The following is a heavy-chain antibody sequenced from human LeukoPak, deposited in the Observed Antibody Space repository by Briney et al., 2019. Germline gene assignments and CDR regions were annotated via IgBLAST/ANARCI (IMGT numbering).Heavy chain of an antibody. V-gene: IGHV4-59*01. Sequence: PSETLSLTCTVSGVSISSYYWSWIRQPPGKGLEWIGYIYYSWSTNYNPSLKSRVTISVRTSKNQFSLKLSSVTAADTAVYYCARVHSGSYPLKSWGQGTLVTVSS. CDR2: IYYSWST. J-gene: IGHJ4*02. CDR3: ARVHSGSYPLKS. D-gene: IGHD1-26*01. CDR1: GVSISSYY.